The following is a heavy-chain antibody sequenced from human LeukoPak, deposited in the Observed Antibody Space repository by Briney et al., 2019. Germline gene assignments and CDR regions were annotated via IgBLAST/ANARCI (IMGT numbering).Heavy chain of an antibody. J-gene: IGHJ4*02. D-gene: IGHD3-16*01. V-gene: IGHV3-9*03. CDR3: AKGSVEGAFDY. Sequence: GRSLRLSCAASGFTFDDYAMHWVRQAPGKGLEWVSGISWNSGSIGYADSVKGRFTISRDNAKNSLYLQMNSLRAEDMALYYCAKGSVEGAFDYWGQGTLVTVSS. CDR2: ISWNSGSI. CDR1: GFTFDDYA.